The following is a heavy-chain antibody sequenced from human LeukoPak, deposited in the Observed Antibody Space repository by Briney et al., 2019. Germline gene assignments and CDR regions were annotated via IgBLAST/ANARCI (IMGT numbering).Heavy chain of an antibody. CDR2: IIPILCIA. J-gene: IGHJ4*02. CDR3: ARDNSGYDLAY. D-gene: IGHD5-12*01. Sequence: SVTGSFKASGCTFSNYAISLVRQAPGKGLDWMGRIIPILCIANYAQKFQGRVTITADKSTRTAYMELSSLRSEDTAVYYCARDNSGYDLAYWGQGTLVSVSS. CDR1: GCTFSNYA. V-gene: IGHV1-69*04.